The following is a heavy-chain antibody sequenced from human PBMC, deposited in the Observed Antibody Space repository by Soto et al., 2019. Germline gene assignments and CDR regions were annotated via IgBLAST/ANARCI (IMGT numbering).Heavy chain of an antibody. CDR3: AREETVTTGGYYYYYMDV. D-gene: IGHD4-4*01. CDR2: IKQDGSEK. CDR1: GFTFSSYW. Sequence: PGGSLRLSCAASGFTFSSYWMSWVRQAPGKGLEWVANIKQDGSEKYYVDSVKGRFAISRDNAKNSLYLQMNSLRAEDTAVYYCAREETVTTGGYYYYYMDVWGKGTTVTVSS. V-gene: IGHV3-7*01. J-gene: IGHJ6*03.